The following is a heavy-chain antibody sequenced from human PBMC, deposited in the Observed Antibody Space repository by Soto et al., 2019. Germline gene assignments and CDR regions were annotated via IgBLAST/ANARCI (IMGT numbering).Heavy chain of an antibody. D-gene: IGHD1-26*01. CDR3: ALWGELGLSYFDY. CDR1: GGTFSSYA. V-gene: IGHV1-69*13. J-gene: IGHJ4*02. Sequence: GASVKVSCKASGGTFSSYAISWVRQAPGQGLEWMGGIIPIFGTANYAQKFQGRVTITADESTSTAYMELSSLRSEDTAVYYCALWGELGLSYFDYWGQGTLVTVSS. CDR2: IIPIFGTA.